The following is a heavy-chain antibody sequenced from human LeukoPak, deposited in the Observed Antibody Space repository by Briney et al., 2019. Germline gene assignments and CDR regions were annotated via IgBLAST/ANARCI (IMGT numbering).Heavy chain of an antibody. J-gene: IGHJ3*02. CDR2: IYPGDSDT. D-gene: IGHD3-9*01. CDR3: AILSPYDILTGYYKGAFDI. CDR1: GYSFTSYW. V-gene: IGHV5-51*01. Sequence: GESLKISCKGSGYSFTSYWIGWVRQMPGKGLEWMGIIYPGDSDTRYSPSFQGQVTISADKSISTAYLQWSSLKASDTAMYYCAILSPYDILTGYYKGAFDIWGQGTMVTVSS.